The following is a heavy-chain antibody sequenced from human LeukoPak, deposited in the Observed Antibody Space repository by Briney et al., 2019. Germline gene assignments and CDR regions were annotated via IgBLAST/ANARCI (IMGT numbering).Heavy chain of an antibody. D-gene: IGHD3-16*01. CDR1: GGSISSGDYY. CDR3: ARDGGFSMFDP. V-gene: IGHV4-30-4*08. CDR2: IYYSGST. J-gene: IGHJ5*02. Sequence: SETLSLTCTVSGGSISSGDYYWSWIRQPPGKGLEWIGYIYYSGSTYYNPSLKSRVTISVDTSKNQFSLKLSSVTAADTAVYYCARDGGFSMFDPWGQGTLVTVSS.